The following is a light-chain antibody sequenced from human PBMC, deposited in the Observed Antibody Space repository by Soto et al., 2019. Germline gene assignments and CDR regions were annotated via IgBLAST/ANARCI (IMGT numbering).Light chain of an antibody. Sequence: QPVLTQPPSVSGAPGQRVTISCAGNTSNIGAGFDVHWYQQLPGKAPKLLIYGNNNRPSGVPNRFSGSKSGTSASLAITGLQAEDEADYHCQSYDKSLSGSVFGGGTKLTVL. CDR1: TSNIGAGFD. CDR2: GNN. CDR3: QSYDKSLSGSV. J-gene: IGLJ3*02. V-gene: IGLV1-40*01.